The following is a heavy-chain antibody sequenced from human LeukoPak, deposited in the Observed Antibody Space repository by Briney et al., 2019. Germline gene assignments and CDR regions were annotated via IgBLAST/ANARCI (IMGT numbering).Heavy chain of an antibody. J-gene: IGHJ5*02. Sequence: PSETLSLTCSVSGGSISPYFWSWIRQPPGKGLEWIGYISYSGSTNYNPSLKSRVTISVDTSRNQFSLQLSSVTAADTAVYYCARDDYRGVTNFDPWGQGTLVTVSS. CDR3: ARDDYRGVTNFDP. CDR1: GGSISPYF. D-gene: IGHD3-10*01. CDR2: ISYSGST. V-gene: IGHV4-59*01.